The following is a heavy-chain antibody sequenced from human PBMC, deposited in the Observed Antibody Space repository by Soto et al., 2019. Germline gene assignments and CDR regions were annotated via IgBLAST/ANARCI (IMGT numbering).Heavy chain of an antibody. D-gene: IGHD6-13*01. J-gene: IGHJ4*02. CDR3: ARVKAAAGTEPYFDY. CDR2: IYYSGST. Sequence: SETLSLTCTVSGGSISSYYWSWIRQPPGKGLEWIGYIYYSGSTNYNPSLKSRVTISVDTSKNQLSLKLSSVTAADTAVYYCARVKAAAGTEPYFDYWGQGTLVTVSS. CDR1: GGSISSYY. V-gene: IGHV4-59*01.